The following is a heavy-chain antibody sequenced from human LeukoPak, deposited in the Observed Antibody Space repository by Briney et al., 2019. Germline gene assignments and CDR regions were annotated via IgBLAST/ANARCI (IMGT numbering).Heavy chain of an antibody. D-gene: IGHD1-26*01. CDR3: AGYSGSYLVLGTFDV. CDR2: INPNSGGT. Sequence: ASVKVSCKASGYTFTGYCFHWVRQAPGHGLEWMGWINPNSGGTNYAQNFQGRVTMTRDTSISTAYMELSRLRSDDTAVYYCAGYSGSYLVLGTFDVWGQGTMVTVSS. V-gene: IGHV1-2*02. CDR1: GYTFTGYC. J-gene: IGHJ3*01.